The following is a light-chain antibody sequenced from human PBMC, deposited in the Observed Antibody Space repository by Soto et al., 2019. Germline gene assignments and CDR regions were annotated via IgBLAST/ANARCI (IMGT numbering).Light chain of an antibody. CDR2: SNN. J-gene: IGLJ1*01. CDR3: AAWDDSLHGFYV. Sequence: QSVLTQPPSASGTPGQRVAISCSGSSSNIGSNTVNWYQQFPQTAPKLLIYSNNQRPSGVPDRFSGSESGTSASLAISGLQSEDEADYYCAAWDDSLHGFYVFXTGTKVTVL. CDR1: SSNIGSNT. V-gene: IGLV1-44*01.